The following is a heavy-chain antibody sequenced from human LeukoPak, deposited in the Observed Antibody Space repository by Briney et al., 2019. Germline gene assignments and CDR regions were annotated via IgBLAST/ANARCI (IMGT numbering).Heavy chain of an antibody. CDR3: VGASSDSSGYFTFDY. J-gene: IGHJ4*02. CDR2: TYFRSKWYT. CDR1: VDSVSSNSAA. V-gene: IGHV6-1*01. Sequence: SQTLSLTCAISVDSVSSNSAAWNWIRQSPSRGLEWLGSTYFRSKWYTNYAVSVKSRIIINPDTSKNQFTLHLSSVTPNATDVYYCVGASSDSSGYFTFDYWGQGTLVTVSS. D-gene: IGHD3-22*01.